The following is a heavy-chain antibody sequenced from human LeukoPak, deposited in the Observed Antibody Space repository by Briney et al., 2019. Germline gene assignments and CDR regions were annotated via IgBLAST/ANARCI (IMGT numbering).Heavy chain of an antibody. CDR2: IYNSGST. J-gene: IGHJ4*02. CDR1: GGSISSYY. D-gene: IGHD5-24*01. V-gene: IGHV4-4*07. Sequence: PSETLSLTCTVSGGSISSYYWSWIRQPAGKGLEWIGRIYNSGSTNYNPSLKSRVTISVDTSKNHFSLNLRSVTAADTAVYYCARRSYNSPFRYWGQGTPVTVSS. CDR3: ARRSYNSPFRY.